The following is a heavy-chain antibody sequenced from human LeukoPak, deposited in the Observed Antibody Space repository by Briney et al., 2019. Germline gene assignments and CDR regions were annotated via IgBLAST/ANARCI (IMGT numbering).Heavy chain of an antibody. V-gene: IGHV4-39*07. J-gene: IGHJ5*02. CDR2: IYYSGST. D-gene: IGHD1-20*01. Sequence: SETLSLTCTVSGGSISSSSYYWGWIRQPPGKGLEWIGSIYYSGSTYHNPSLKSRVTISVDTSKNQFSLKLSSVTAADTAVYYCARYNWNPNWFDPWGQGTLVTVSS. CDR1: GGSISSSSYY. CDR3: ARYNWNPNWFDP.